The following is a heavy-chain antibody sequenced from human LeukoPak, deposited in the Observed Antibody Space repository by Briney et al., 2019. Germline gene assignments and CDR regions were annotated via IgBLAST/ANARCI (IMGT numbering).Heavy chain of an antibody. D-gene: IGHD1-7*01. CDR1: GYTFTSYG. CDR2: INTNTGNP. CDR3: ARGNYQGYYYYYYMDV. J-gene: IGHJ6*03. V-gene: IGHV7-4-1*02. Sequence: ASVKVSCKASGYTFTSYGMNWVRQAPGQGLEWMGWINTNTGNPTYAQGFTGRFVFSLDTSVSTAYLQISSLKAEDTAVYYCARGNYQGYYYYYYMDVWGKGTTVTVSS.